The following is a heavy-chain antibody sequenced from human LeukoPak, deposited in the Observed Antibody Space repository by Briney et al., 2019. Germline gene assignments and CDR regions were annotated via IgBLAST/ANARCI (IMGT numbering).Heavy chain of an antibody. CDR1: SGSISSSSYS. D-gene: IGHD3-10*01. CDR2: IYYSGST. J-gene: IGHJ3*01. CDR3: ARDAGSVWIGETPKYAFDV. Sequence: SETLSLTCTVSSGSISSSSYSWGCIRRPSEMGLECIGSIYYSGSTYYNPSLKSRVTISVDTSKNQFSLKLSSVTAADTAVYYCARDAGSVWIGETPKYAFDVWGQGTTVTVSS. V-gene: IGHV4-39*07.